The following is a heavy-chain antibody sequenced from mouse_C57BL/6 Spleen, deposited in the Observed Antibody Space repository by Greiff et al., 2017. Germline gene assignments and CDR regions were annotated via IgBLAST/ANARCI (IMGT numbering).Heavy chain of an antibody. V-gene: IGHV5-9-1*02. D-gene: IGHD2-1*01. CDR2: ISSGGGYI. CDR3: TRDCNFFFDY. J-gene: IGHJ2*01. CDR1: GFTFSSYA. Sequence: EVKLMESGEGLVKPGGSLKLSCAASGFTFSSYAMSWVRQTPEKRLEWVAYISSGGGYIYYADTVEGRFTISRDNARHTLYLQMSILKYEDTAMYYCTRDCNFFFDYWGQGTTLTVSS.